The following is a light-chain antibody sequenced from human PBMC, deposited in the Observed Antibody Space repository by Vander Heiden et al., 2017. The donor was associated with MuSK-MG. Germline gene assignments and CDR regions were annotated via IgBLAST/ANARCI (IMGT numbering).Light chain of an antibody. V-gene: IGKV1-39*01. J-gene: IGKJ3*01. CDR1: QSISSY. Sequence: DIQMTQSPSSLSASVGDRVTITCRASQSISSYLNWYQQKPGKAPKLLIYAASSLQSGVPSRFSGSGSGTDFTLTISRLQPEDIATYYCQQCDSTPFTFGPGTKVDIK. CDR3: QQCDSTPFT. CDR2: AAS.